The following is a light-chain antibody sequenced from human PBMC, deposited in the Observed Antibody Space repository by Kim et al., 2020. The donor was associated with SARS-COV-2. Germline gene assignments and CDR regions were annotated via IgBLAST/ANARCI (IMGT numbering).Light chain of an antibody. CDR1: QSISSW. CDR3: QQYNSYPYT. CDR2: KAS. J-gene: IGKJ2*01. Sequence: SASVGDRVTITCRASQSISSWLAWYQQKPGKAPKLLLYKASSLESGVPSRFSGSGSGTEFTLTISSLQPDDFATYYCQQYNSYPYTFGQGTKLEI. V-gene: IGKV1-5*03.